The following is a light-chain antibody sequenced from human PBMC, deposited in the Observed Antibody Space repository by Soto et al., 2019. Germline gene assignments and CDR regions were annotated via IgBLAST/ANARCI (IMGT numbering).Light chain of an antibody. V-gene: IGKV1-5*03. CDR2: KPS. CDR3: QHYDNFQWT. J-gene: IGKJ1*01. Sequence: DIQMTQSPSTLSASVGDTVTITCRASQTLTSWLAWYQQKPGRAPKLLIYKPSSLAGGVPSRFSGGGSGTEFTLTINCLQPDDFATYFCQHYDNFQWTSGQGTKV. CDR1: QTLTSW.